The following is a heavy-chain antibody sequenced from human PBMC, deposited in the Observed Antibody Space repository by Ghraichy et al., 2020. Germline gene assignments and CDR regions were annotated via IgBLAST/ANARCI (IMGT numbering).Heavy chain of an antibody. CDR3: AKRRRIGTTVTQYYFDY. Sequence: GGSLRLSCAASGFTFSSYGMSWVRQAPGKGLEWVSAISGSGGSTYYADSVKGRFTISRDNSKNTLYLQMNSLRAEDTAVYYCAKRRRIGTTVTQYYFDYWGQGTLVTVSS. D-gene: IGHD4-17*01. J-gene: IGHJ4*02. CDR1: GFTFSSYG. V-gene: IGHV3-23*01. CDR2: ISGSGGST.